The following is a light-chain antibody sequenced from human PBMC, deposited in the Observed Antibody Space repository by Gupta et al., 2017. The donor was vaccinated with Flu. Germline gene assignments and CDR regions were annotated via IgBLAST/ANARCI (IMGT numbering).Light chain of an antibody. Sequence: LAWYQQKPDQAPRPLIYGTSNRATGIPDRFSGSGSGTDFTLTISRLEPEDFAVYYCQQYGRSYTFGQGTKLAIK. J-gene: IGKJ2*01. V-gene: IGKV3-20*01. CDR3: QQYGRSYT. CDR2: GTS.